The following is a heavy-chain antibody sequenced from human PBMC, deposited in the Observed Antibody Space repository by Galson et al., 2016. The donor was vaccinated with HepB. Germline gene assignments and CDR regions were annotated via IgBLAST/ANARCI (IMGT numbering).Heavy chain of an antibody. CDR2: MSPNSGDT. J-gene: IGHJ4*02. CDR3: ARSPLSIGFDRGGLDY. V-gene: IGHV1-8*01. CDR1: GYTFTSYD. Sequence: SVKVSCKASGYTFTSYDINWVRQATGQGLEWMGRMSPNSGDTGYTQKFQGRVTLTRSTSTSTVYMELSGLKPEDTGVYYCARSPLSIGFDRGGLDYWGQGTLVTVSS. D-gene: IGHD3-9*01.